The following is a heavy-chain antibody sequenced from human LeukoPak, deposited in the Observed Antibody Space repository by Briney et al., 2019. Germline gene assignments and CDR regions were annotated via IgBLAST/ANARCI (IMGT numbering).Heavy chain of an antibody. V-gene: IGHV3-48*03. CDR2: ISSGGSTV. Sequence: GGSLRLSCAASGFTFSNYEMHWVRRAPGKGLEWVSYISSGGSTVYYADSVKGRFTVSRDNAKNSLYLRMSSLRAEDTVVYYCARGGSFVEYWGQGTLVSVSS. CDR3: ARGGSFVEY. J-gene: IGHJ4*02. CDR1: GFTFSNYE. D-gene: IGHD3-10*01.